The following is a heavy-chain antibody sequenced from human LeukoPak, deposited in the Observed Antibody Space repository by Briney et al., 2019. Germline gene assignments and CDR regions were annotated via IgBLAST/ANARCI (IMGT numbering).Heavy chain of an antibody. CDR1: GFTFSSYA. CDR3: ARDRTARRGYYYYYMDV. J-gene: IGHJ6*03. V-gene: IGHV3-64*01. D-gene: IGHD4-17*01. CDR2: ISSNGGST. Sequence: GSLRLSCAASGFTFSSYAMHWVRQAPGKGLEYVSAISSNGGSTYYANSVKGRFTISRDNSKNTLYLQMGSLRAEDMAVYYCARDRTARRGYYYYYMDVWGKGTTVTVSS.